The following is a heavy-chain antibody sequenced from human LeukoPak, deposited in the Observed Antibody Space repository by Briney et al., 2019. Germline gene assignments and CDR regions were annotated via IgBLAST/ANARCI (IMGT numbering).Heavy chain of an antibody. D-gene: IGHD4-23*01. Sequence: GGSLRLSCAASGFTFSSYGMHWVRQAPGKGLEWVAVIWYDGSNKYYADSVKGRFTISRDNSKNTLYLQMNSLRAEDTAVYYCAKVGETYGGNPWYYYYGMDVWGQGTTVTVSS. V-gene: IGHV3-33*06. CDR2: IWYDGSNK. CDR1: GFTFSSYG. J-gene: IGHJ6*02. CDR3: AKVGETYGGNPWYYYYGMDV.